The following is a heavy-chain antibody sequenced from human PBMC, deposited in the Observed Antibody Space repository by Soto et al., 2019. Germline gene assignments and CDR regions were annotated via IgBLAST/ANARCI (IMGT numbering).Heavy chain of an antibody. J-gene: IGHJ4*02. V-gene: IGHV3-30*18. CDR3: AKDLGFNGYGTDY. CDR2: ISYDGSNK. Sequence: PGGSLRLSCAASGFTFSSYGMHWVRQAPGKGLEWVAVISYDGSNKYYADSVKGRFTISRDNSKNTLYLQMNSLRAEDTAVYYCAKDLGFNGYGTDYWGQGTLVTVSS. D-gene: IGHD5-12*01. CDR1: GFTFSSYG.